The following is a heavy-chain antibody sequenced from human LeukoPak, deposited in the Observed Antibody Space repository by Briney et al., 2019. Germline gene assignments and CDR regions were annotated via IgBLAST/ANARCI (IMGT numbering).Heavy chain of an antibody. CDR3: ARDPPTVTTQPPDY. V-gene: IGHV3-48*03. CDR2: ISSSGSTI. Sequence: GGSLRLSCAASGFTCCSYEMNWVRQAPGKGLEWVSYISSSGSTIYYADSVKGRFTISRDNAKNSLYLQMNSLRAEDTAVYYCARDPPTVTTQPPDYWGQGTLVTVSS. D-gene: IGHD4-17*01. J-gene: IGHJ4*02. CDR1: GFTCCSYE.